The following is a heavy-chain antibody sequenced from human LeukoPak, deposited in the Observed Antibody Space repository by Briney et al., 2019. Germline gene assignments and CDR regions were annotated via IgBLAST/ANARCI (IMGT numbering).Heavy chain of an antibody. CDR3: ARGSSSGWYDY. V-gene: IGHV3-21*01. J-gene: IGHJ4*02. CDR1: GFTFSSYS. Sequence: NPGGSLRLSCAASGFTFSSYSMNWVRQAPGEGLEWVSSISSSSSYIYYADSVKGRFTISRDNAKNSLYLQMNSLRAEDTAVYYCARGSSSGWYDYWGQGTLVTVSS. D-gene: IGHD6-19*01. CDR2: ISSSSSYI.